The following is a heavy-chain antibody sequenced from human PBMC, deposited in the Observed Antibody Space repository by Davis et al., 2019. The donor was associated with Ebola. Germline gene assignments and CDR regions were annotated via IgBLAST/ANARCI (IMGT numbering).Heavy chain of an antibody. V-gene: IGHV4-34*01. CDR1: GGSFSGYY. D-gene: IGHD6-19*01. J-gene: IGHJ6*02. CDR2: INHSGST. Sequence: SETLSLTCAVYGGSFSGYYWSWIRQPPGKGLEWIGEINHSGSTNYNPSLKSRVTISIDTSKNQLSLKVNSVTAADTAVYYCASCRQGGCWYFGMDVWGQGTTVTVSS. CDR3: ASCRQGGCWYFGMDV.